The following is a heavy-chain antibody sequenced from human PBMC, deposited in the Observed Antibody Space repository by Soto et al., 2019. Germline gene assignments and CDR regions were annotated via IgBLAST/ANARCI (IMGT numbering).Heavy chain of an antibody. D-gene: IGHD6-25*01. V-gene: IGHV1-46*01. CDR1: GYTFTSYY. CDR2: INPSGGST. J-gene: IGHJ4*02. CDR3: ARHEAGWYFDS. Sequence: ASVKVSCKASGYTFTSYYMHWVRQAPGQGLEWMGIINPSGGSTSYAQKFQGRVTISLDTSKNQFSLKLRSVTAADTAVYYCARHEAGWYFDSWGQGTLVTVSS.